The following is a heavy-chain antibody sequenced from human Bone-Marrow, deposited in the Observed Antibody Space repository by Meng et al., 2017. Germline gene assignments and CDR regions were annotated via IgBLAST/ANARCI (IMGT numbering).Heavy chain of an antibody. Sequence: GGSLRLSCAASGFTFSSYSMNWVRQAPGKGLEWVSSISSSSSYIYYADSVKGRFTISRDNAKNSLYLQMNSLRAEDTAVYYCARLGYCSSTSCQNYYYGMDVWGQGTTVTVSS. CDR3: ARLGYCSSTSCQNYYYGMDV. CDR2: ISSSSSYI. J-gene: IGHJ6*02. D-gene: IGHD2-2*01. CDR1: GFTFSSYS. V-gene: IGHV3-21*01.